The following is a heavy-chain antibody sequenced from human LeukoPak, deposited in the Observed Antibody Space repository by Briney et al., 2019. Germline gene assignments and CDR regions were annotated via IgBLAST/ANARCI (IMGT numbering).Heavy chain of an antibody. Sequence: ASVKVSCKASGYTFTSYYMHWVRQAPGQGLEWMGIINPSGGSTSYAQKFQGRVTITRDTSTSTVYMELSSLRSEDTAVYYCARVYDSSGYYSLDFDYWGQGTLVTVSS. J-gene: IGHJ4*02. CDR1: GYTFTSYY. V-gene: IGHV1-46*01. D-gene: IGHD3-22*01. CDR2: INPSGGST. CDR3: ARVYDSSGYYSLDFDY.